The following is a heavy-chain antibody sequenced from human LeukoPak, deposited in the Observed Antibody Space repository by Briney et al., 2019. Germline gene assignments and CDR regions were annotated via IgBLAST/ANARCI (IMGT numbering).Heavy chain of an antibody. CDR1: GYTFIGYY. D-gene: IGHD3-22*01. V-gene: IGHV1-2*02. CDR3: ARVYYYDSSGYMEFDY. CDR2: INPNSGGT. Sequence: ASVKVSCKASGYTFIGYYMHWVRQAPGQGLEWMGWINPNSGGTNYAQKFQGRVTMTRDTSISTAYMELSRLRSDDTAVYYCARVYYYDSSGYMEFDYWGQGTLVTVSS. J-gene: IGHJ4*02.